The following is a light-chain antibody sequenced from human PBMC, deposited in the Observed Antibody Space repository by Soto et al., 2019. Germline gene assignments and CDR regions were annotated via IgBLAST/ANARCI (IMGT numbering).Light chain of an antibody. CDR3: QSYDSSLSVV. CDR2: GNS. J-gene: IGLJ2*01. Sequence: QSVLTQPPSLSVAPGQRVTISCTGSSSNIGAGYDVHWYQQLPGTAPKLLIYGNSNRPSGVPDRFSGSKSGPSASLAITGLQAEEEADYYCQSYDSSLSVVFGGGTKLTVL. V-gene: IGLV1-40*01. CDR1: SSNIGAGYD.